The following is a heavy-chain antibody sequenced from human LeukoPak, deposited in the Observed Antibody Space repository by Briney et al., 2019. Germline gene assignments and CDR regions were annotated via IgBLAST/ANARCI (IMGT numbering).Heavy chain of an antibody. J-gene: IGHJ4*02. CDR1: GGSISSSSYY. CDR2: IYYSGST. CDR3: ARHAGIVGVYFDY. V-gene: IGHV4-39*01. D-gene: IGHD1-26*01. Sequence: PSETLSLTCTVSGGSISSSSYYWGWIRQPPGKGLEWIGSIYYSGSTYYNPSLKSRVTISVDTSKNQFSLKLSSVTAADTAVYYCARHAGIVGVYFDYWGQGTLVTVSS.